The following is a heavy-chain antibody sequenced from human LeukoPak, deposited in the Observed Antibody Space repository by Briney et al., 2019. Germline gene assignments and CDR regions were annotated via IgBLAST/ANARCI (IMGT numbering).Heavy chain of an antibody. V-gene: IGHV3-53*04. Sequence: GRSLRLSCAASGFTVSSNYMSWVSQAPGRGLGWVSLIYAGGSKYYPDAGKGRFTISRHNSKNTLHLQMNSLRVEDTAVYYCATAGSSELLWDYAMDVWGQGSTVTVSS. CDR2: IYAGGSK. CDR3: ATAGSSELLWDYAMDV. J-gene: IGHJ6*02. D-gene: IGHD3-10*01. CDR1: GFTVSSNY.